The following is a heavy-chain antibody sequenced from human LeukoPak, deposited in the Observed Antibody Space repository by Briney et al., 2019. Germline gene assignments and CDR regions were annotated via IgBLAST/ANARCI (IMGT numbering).Heavy chain of an antibody. D-gene: IGHD4-11*01. CDR3: ASTDYSNYFLDY. V-gene: IGHV3-7*01. Sequence: GGSLRLSCAVSGFTFSGYWMSWARQAPGKGLEWVANIKQDGSEKDYVDSVKGRFTISRDNAKNSLYLQMNSLRAEDTAAYYCASTDYSNYFLDYWGQGTLVTVSS. J-gene: IGHJ4*02. CDR1: GFTFSGYW. CDR2: IKQDGSEK.